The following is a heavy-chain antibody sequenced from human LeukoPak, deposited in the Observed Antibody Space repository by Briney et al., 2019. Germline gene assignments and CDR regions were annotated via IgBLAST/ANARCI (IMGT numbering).Heavy chain of an antibody. CDR3: ARSGYSSSPFDY. D-gene: IGHD6-13*01. Sequence: SETLSLTCTVSGGSISSYYWSWIRQPPGKGLEWIGYIYYSGSTNYNPSLKSRVTISVDTSKNRFSLKLSSVTAADTAVYYCARSGYSSSPFDYWGQGTLVTVSS. CDR1: GGSISSYY. J-gene: IGHJ4*02. CDR2: IYYSGST. V-gene: IGHV4-59*01.